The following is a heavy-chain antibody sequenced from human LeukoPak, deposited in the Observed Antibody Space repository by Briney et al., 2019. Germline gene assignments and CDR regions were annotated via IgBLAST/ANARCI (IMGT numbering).Heavy chain of an antibody. CDR3: ARDFGATVVTGPFDY. V-gene: IGHV3-30*04. D-gene: IGHD4-23*01. CDR2: ISYDGSNK. J-gene: IGHJ4*02. CDR1: GFTFSSYA. Sequence: GRSLRLSCAASGFTFSSYAMHWVRQAPGKGLEWVAAISYDGSNKYYADSVKGRFTISRDNSKNTLYLQMNSLRAEDTAVYYCARDFGATVVTGPFDYWGQGTLVTVSS.